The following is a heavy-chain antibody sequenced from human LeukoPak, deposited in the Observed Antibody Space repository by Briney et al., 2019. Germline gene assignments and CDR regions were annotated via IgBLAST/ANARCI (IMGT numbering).Heavy chain of an antibody. V-gene: IGHV4-39*07. CDR1: GGSISSSSYY. CDR3: ARDTGIIYDSSGYYYENAFDI. CDR2: IYYSGST. J-gene: IGHJ3*02. Sequence: SETLSLTCTVSGGSISSSSYYWGWIRQPPGKGLEWIGSIYYSGSTYYNPSLKSRVTISVDTSKNQFSLKLSSVTAADTAVYYCARDTGIIYDSSGYYYENAFDIWGQGTMVTVSS. D-gene: IGHD3-22*01.